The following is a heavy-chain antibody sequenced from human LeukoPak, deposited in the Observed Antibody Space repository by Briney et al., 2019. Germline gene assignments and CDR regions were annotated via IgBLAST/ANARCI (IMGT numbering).Heavy chain of an antibody. V-gene: IGHV1-2*02. CDR2: INPNSGGT. CDR1: GYTFTGYY. Sequence: ASVKVSCKASGYTFTGYYMHWVRQAPGQGLEWMGWINPNSGGTKYAQKFQGRVIMTRDTSISTAYMELSRLRSDDTAVYYCARGLTYYYDSSGYYPVAIGYYFDYWGQGTLVTVSS. J-gene: IGHJ4*02. D-gene: IGHD3-22*01. CDR3: ARGLTYYYDSSGYYPVAIGYYFDY.